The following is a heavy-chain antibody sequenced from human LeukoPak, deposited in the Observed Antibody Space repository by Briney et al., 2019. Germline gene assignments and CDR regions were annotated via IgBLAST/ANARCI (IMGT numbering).Heavy chain of an antibody. CDR1: GGSFSGYY. Sequence: SETLSLTCAVYGGSFSGYYWSWIRQPPGKGLEWIGEINHSGSTNYNPSLKSRVTISVDTSKNQFSLKLSSVTAADTAVYYCARRIDALDIWGQGTMVTVSS. CDR3: ARRIDALDI. J-gene: IGHJ3*02. CDR2: INHSGST. V-gene: IGHV4-34*01.